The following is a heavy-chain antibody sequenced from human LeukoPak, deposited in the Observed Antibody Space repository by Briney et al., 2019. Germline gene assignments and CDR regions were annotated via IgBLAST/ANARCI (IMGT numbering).Heavy chain of an antibody. V-gene: IGHV3-30*04. CDR1: GFTFTSYA. Sequence: GSLRLSCAASGFTFTSYAMHWVRQAPGQGLEWVGVISSDRSNKYYADTVQGRVTISRDNSNNTLYLHMNSLRAEDTAVYYCARDPLGYCSGGSCAGGYYFDYWGQGTLVTVSS. J-gene: IGHJ4*02. CDR2: ISSDRSNK. D-gene: IGHD2-15*01. CDR3: ARDPLGYCSGGSCAGGYYFDY.